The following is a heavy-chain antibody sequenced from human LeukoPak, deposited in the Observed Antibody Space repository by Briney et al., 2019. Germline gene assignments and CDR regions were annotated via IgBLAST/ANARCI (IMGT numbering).Heavy chain of an antibody. J-gene: IGHJ4*02. V-gene: IGHV4-61*02. D-gene: IGHD5-24*01. CDR3: ARLRDGYNH. Sequence: SQTLSLTCTVSGGSISSGSYYWSWIRQPAGKGLEWIGRIYTSGSTNYNPSLKSRVTISVDTSKNQFSLKLSSVTAADTAVYYCARLRDGYNHWGQGTLVTVSS. CDR2: IYTSGST. CDR1: GGSISSGSYY.